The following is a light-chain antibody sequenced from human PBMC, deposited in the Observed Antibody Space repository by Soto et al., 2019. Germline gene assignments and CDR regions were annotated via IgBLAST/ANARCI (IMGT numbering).Light chain of an antibody. J-gene: IGKJ5*01. CDR1: QSVGSIY. Sequence: VLTQSTSTLSLSPGEISTLSCSASQSVGSIYLAWYQQKPGQAPRLLIYGASNRATGIPDRFSGSGSGTDFTLTITRLEPEDFAVYYCQQYGSSPRTFGQGTRLEIK. V-gene: IGKV3-20*01. CDR2: GAS. CDR3: QQYGSSPRT.